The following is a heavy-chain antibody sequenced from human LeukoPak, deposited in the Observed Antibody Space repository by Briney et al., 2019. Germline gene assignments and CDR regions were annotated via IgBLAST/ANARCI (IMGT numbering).Heavy chain of an antibody. CDR1: GYTFSESG. CDR3: ARDEDWVFDC. Sequence: SVKVSCKTSGYTFSESGISWVRQVPGQGLEWMGWVDGDNGNIHYADTVQNRLILTIDPATTTAYMELRRLRSDDTAVYYCARDEDWVFDCWGQGTPVTVSS. V-gene: IGHV1-18*01. D-gene: IGHD3/OR15-3a*01. CDR2: VDGDNGNI. J-gene: IGHJ5*01.